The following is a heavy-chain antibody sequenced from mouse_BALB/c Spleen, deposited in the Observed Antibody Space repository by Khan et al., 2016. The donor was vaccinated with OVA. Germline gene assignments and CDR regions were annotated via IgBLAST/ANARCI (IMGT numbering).Heavy chain of an antibody. D-gene: IGHD2-14*01. Sequence: QLQLKQSGPGLVAPSQSLSITCTVSGFPLTSPGVHWVRQPPGKGLEWLGVIWAGGSTNYNSTLMSRLRISKDSSKDKVFLKMNSLETDDTAMYYCARNRGTDYFDYWGQGTTLTVSS. CDR2: IWAGGST. CDR1: GFPLTSPG. J-gene: IGHJ2*01. V-gene: IGHV2-9*02. CDR3: ARNRGTDYFDY.